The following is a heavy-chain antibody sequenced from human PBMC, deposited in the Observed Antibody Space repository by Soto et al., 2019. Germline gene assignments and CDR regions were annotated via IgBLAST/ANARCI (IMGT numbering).Heavy chain of an antibody. J-gene: IGHJ6*02. Sequence: ASVQVSCKASGYTFTGYYMHWVRQAPGQGLEWMGWINPNSGGTNYAQKFQGWVTMTRDTSISTAYMELSRLRSDDTAVYYCARGGDYSNYYYYGMDVWGQGTTVTVSS. CDR1: GYTFTGYY. V-gene: IGHV1-2*04. CDR3: ARGGDYSNYYYYGMDV. CDR2: INPNSGGT. D-gene: IGHD4-4*01.